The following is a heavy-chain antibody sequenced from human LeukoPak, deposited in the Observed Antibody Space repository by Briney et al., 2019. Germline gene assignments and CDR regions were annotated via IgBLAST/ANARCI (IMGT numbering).Heavy chain of an antibody. V-gene: IGHV3-21*01. CDR1: GFTFSSYS. CDR3: ARAGDPEY. CDR2: ISSSGTYI. Sequence: GGCLRLSCAASGFTFSSYSMNWVRQAPGKGLEWVSSISSSGTYIDYADSVKGRITISRDNAKNSLFLQRHSLRAVDTAVYYCARAGDPEYWGQGTLVTVSS. D-gene: IGHD3-10*01. J-gene: IGHJ4*02.